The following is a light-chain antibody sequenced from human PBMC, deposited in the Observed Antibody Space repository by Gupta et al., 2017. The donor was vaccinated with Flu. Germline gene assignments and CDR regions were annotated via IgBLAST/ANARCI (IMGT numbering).Light chain of an antibody. CDR2: GAF. V-gene: IGKV3-20*01. Sequence: ENVLTQSPGTLSLSPGERATLSCRASQSVTSTHLAWYQQKAGQPPRLLIYGAFSMATGIPDRFRGSGSGTDFTLTISRLEPEDFAVYYGHQYGSPFGHGTRLEIK. J-gene: IGKJ5*01. CDR1: QSVTSTH. CDR3: HQYGSP.